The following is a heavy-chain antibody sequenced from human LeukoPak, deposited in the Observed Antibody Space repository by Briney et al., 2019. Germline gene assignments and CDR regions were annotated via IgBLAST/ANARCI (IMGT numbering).Heavy chain of an antibody. CDR3: ARDRGSGYYSYYFDY. Sequence: GGSLRLSCVVSGLTLSSYSMNWVRQAPGKGLEWVSYISSGSSSIYYADSVKGRFTISRDNAKNSLYLQMNSLRDEDTAVYYCARDRGSGYYSYYFDYWGQGTLVTVSS. CDR2: ISSGSSSI. D-gene: IGHD3-22*01. V-gene: IGHV3-48*02. CDR1: GLTLSSYS. J-gene: IGHJ4*02.